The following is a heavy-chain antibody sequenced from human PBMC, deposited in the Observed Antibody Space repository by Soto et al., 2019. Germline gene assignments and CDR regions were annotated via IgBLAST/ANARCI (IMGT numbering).Heavy chain of an antibody. CDR1: GYDFTTYG. CDR2: ISAHNGNT. J-gene: IGHJ4*02. D-gene: IGHD1-1*01. CDR3: ARGRYGDS. Sequence: QVPLVQSGAEVKKPGASVKVSCKGSGYDFTTYGITWVRQAPGQGLEWMAWISAHNGNTDYAQKLQGRVTVTRDTSTSTAYMELRSLRSDATAVYYCARGRYGDSWGQGALVTVS. V-gene: IGHV1-18*01.